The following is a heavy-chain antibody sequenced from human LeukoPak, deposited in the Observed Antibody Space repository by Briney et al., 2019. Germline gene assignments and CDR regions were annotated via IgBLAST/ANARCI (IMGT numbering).Heavy chain of an antibody. J-gene: IGHJ3*02. CDR2: IYYSGST. D-gene: IGHD3-22*01. Sequence: SETLSLTCTVSGGSISSSSYYGGWIRQPPGKGLEWIGSIYYSGSTYYNPSLKSRVTISVDTSKNQFSLKLSSVTAADTAVYYCARRGYYDSSGRHAFDIWGQGTMVTVSS. V-gene: IGHV4-39*01. CDR3: ARRGYYDSSGRHAFDI. CDR1: GGSISSSSYY.